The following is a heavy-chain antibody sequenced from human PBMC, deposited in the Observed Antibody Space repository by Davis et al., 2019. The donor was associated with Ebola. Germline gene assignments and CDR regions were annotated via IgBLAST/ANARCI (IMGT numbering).Heavy chain of an antibody. CDR2: ISYDGSNK. CDR1: GFTFSSCG. D-gene: IGHD5-18*01. J-gene: IGHJ6*04. Sequence: PGGSLRLSCAVSGFTFSSCGMHWVRQAPGKGLEWVAVISYDGSNKYYADSVKGRFSISRDNSKNTLNLQMNNLRAEDTAVYYCARDLGISYHYYYYGMDVWGKGTTVTVSS. V-gene: IGHV3-30*03. CDR3: ARDLGISYHYYYYGMDV.